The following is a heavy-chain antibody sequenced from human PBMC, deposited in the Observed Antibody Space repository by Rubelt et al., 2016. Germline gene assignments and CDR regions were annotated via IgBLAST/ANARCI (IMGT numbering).Heavy chain of an antibody. CDR3: ARHESAGSSWPFDD. J-gene: IGHJ4*02. V-gene: IGHV4-59*08. Sequence: QVQLQESGPGLVKPSETLSLTCAVSGGSISTYYWSWIRQPPGKGLEWIGSIYYSGSANSTPSLNSRVTISVNTSKNQFALKLTAVTATETAVYYCARHESAGSSWPFDDWGQGILVTVSS. CDR1: GGSISTYY. CDR2: IYYSGSA. D-gene: IGHD6-13*01.